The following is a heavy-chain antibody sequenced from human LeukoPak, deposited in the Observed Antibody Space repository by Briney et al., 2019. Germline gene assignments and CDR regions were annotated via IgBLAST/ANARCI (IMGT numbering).Heavy chain of an antibody. CDR1: GYTFTSYY. CDR3: ARDLYVGATLLIDY. D-gene: IGHD1-26*01. V-gene: IGHV1-46*01. CDR2: INPSGGST. Sequence: GASVKVSCKASGYTFTSYYMHWVRQAPGQGLKWMGIINPSGGSTSYAQRFQGRVTMTRDMSTSTVYMELSSLRSEDTAVYYCARDLYVGATLLIDYWGQGTLVTVSS. J-gene: IGHJ4*02.